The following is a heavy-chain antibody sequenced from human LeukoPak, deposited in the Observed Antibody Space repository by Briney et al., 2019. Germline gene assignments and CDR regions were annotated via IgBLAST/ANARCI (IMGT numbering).Heavy chain of an antibody. Sequence: SVKVSCKASGGTFSSYAISWVRQAPGQGLEWMGGIIPIFDTANYAQKFQGRVTITTDESTSTVYMELSSLRSEDTAVYYCARETEPEYYFDYWGQGTLVTVSS. V-gene: IGHV1-69*05. D-gene: IGHD1-14*01. CDR3: ARETEPEYYFDY. CDR2: IIPIFDTA. CDR1: GGTFSSYA. J-gene: IGHJ4*02.